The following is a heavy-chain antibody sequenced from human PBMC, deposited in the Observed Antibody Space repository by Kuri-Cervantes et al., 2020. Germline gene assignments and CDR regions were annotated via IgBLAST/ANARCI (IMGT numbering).Heavy chain of an antibody. V-gene: IGHV4-38-2*02. Sequence: SETLSLTCTVSGYSISSGYYWSWIRQPPGKGLEWIGKINHSGSTNYNPSLKSRVTISVDTSKNQFSLKLNSVTAADTAVYYCAHSGIFEAFDIWGQGTLVTVSS. CDR3: AHSGIFEAFDI. D-gene: IGHD3-3*01. CDR1: GYSISSGYY. J-gene: IGHJ3*02. CDR2: INHSGST.